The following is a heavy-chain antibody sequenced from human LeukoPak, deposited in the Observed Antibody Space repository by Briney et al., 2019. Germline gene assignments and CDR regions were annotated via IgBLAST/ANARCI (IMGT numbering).Heavy chain of an antibody. V-gene: IGHV3-21*01. J-gene: IGHJ6*01. Sequence: GGSLRLSCAASGFTFSSYSMSWVRQAPGKGLEWVSSISSSSSYIYYADSVKGRFTISRDNAKNSLYLQMNSLRAEDTAVYYCARGGYGDYGMDVWGKGPRSPSPQ. CDR2: ISSSSSYI. D-gene: IGHD4-17*01. CDR3: ARGGYGDYGMDV. CDR1: GFTFSSYS.